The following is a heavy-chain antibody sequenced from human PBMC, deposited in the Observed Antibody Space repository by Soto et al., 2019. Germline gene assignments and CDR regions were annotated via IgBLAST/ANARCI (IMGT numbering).Heavy chain of an antibody. CDR1: GYTFTNYA. V-gene: IGHV1-3*05. CDR3: ARVSGYYLPDY. Sequence: QVQLVQSGAEEKKPGASVKVSCKASGYTFTNYAMHWVRQAPGQRLEWMGWINAGNGNTKYSQKFQGRVTITRDTSASTAYMELSSLRSEDTAGYYCARVSGYYLPDYWGQGTLVTVSS. J-gene: IGHJ4*02. CDR2: INAGNGNT. D-gene: IGHD5-12*01.